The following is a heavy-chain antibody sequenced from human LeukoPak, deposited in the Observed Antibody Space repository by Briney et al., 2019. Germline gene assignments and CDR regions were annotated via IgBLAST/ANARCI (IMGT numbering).Heavy chain of an antibody. D-gene: IGHD6-13*01. Sequence: GGSLRLSCVASGFTFSSYGMHWVRQAPGKGLEWVAFIRYDGSNKYYADSVKGRFTISRDNSKNTLYLQMNSLRAEDTAVYYCAKDAGIAAAGTFFQHWGQGTLVTVSS. CDR1: GFTFSSYG. J-gene: IGHJ1*01. CDR3: AKDAGIAAAGTFFQH. CDR2: IRYDGSNK. V-gene: IGHV3-30*02.